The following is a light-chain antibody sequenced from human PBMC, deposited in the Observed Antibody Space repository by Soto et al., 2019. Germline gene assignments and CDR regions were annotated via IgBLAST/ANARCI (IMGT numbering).Light chain of an antibody. CDR1: QSVTSTY. V-gene: IGKV3-20*01. CDR3: QQYSSSPLT. CDR2: GAS. J-gene: IGKJ4*01. Sequence: IVLTQSPGTLSLSPGERATLSCRASQSVTSTYLAWYQQKPGQAPRLLIYGASIRATGIPDRFSGSGSGTGFTLTIDGLEPEDFAGYYCQQYSSSPLTFGGGTKVEIK.